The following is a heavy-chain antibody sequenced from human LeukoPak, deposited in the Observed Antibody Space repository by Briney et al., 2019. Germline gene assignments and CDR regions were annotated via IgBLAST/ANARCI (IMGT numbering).Heavy chain of an antibody. CDR2: IRHDGNSK. Sequence: QPWGSLRLSCAASGFTFSNYGMHWVRQTPGKGLEWVAFIRHDGNSKLYADSLKGRFTISRDNSRNAMYLQMDSLRDEDTAVYYCAKGYLGLSTGGTCFHFDYWGRGTLVIVSS. CDR1: GFTFSNYG. CDR3: AKGYLGLSTGGTCFHFDY. D-gene: IGHD2-15*01. J-gene: IGHJ4*02. V-gene: IGHV3-30*02.